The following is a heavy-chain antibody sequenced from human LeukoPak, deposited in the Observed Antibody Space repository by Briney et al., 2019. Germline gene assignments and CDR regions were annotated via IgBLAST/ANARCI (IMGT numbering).Heavy chain of an antibody. J-gene: IGHJ4*02. D-gene: IGHD3-22*01. Sequence: ASVKVSCKASGYTLTKYYMHWVRQAPGQGLEWMGWINPNSGGTNYAQKFQGRVTMTRDTSISTAYMELSRLRSDDTAVYYCARVPPPLYDSSGYYSGWGQGTLVTVSS. CDR3: ARVPPPLYDSSGYYSG. V-gene: IGHV1-2*02. CDR2: INPNSGGT. CDR1: GYTLTKYY.